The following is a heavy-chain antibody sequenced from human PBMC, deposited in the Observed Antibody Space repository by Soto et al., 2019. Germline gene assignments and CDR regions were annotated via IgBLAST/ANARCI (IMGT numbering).Heavy chain of an antibody. CDR1: GGSISSYY. CDR3: ARRYSSGWYALDI. D-gene: IGHD6-19*01. Sequence: SETLSLTCTVSGGSISSYYWSWIRQPPGKGLEWIGYIYYSGSTNYNPSLKSRVTISVDTSKNQFSLKLSSVTAADTAVYYCARRYSSGWYALDIWGQGTMVTVSS. CDR2: IYYSGST. V-gene: IGHV4-59*01. J-gene: IGHJ3*02.